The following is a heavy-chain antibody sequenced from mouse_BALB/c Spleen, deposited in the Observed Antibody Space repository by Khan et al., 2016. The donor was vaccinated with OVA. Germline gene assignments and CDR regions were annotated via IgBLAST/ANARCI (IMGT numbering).Heavy chain of an antibody. CDR3: ARIAYYYDSEGFAY. CDR1: GFTFSTYG. Sequence: EVELVESGGDLVKPGGSLKLSCAASGFTFSTYGMSWVRQTPDKRLEWVATVSSGGHYTYYPDTVKGRFTISRDNVKNTLYLQMSSRKSEDTAMFYCARIAYYYDSEGFAYWGQGTLVTVSA. V-gene: IGHV5-6*01. CDR2: VSSGGHYT. D-gene: IGHD1-1*01. J-gene: IGHJ3*01.